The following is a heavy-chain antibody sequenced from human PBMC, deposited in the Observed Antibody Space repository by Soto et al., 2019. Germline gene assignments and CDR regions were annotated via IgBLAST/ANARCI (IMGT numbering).Heavy chain of an antibody. CDR2: IYTSGST. CDR3: ARDLEYCSGGSCYSYWFDP. CDR1: GGSISSSY. J-gene: IGHJ5*02. D-gene: IGHD2-15*01. Sequence: SETLALTCTVQGGSISSSYWTWIRQPAGKGLEWIGRIYTSGSTNYNPSLKSRVTMSVDTSKNQFSLKLSSVTAADTAVYYCARDLEYCSGGSCYSYWFDPWGQVTLVTVS. V-gene: IGHV4-4*07.